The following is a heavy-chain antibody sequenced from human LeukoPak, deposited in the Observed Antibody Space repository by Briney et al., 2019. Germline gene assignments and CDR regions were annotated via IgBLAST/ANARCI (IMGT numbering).Heavy chain of an antibody. Sequence: GGSLRLSCAASGFTVSGDSMTWVRQAPGKGLEWVSLMSGAGSTHYADSVKGRFTISRDNYRNTVYVQIDSLRAEHTAVYYCGAANLLTGYFSLNYWGQGPLVTVSS. CDR3: GAANLLTGYFSLNY. CDR1: GFTVSGDS. J-gene: IGHJ4*02. CDR2: MSGAGST. D-gene: IGHD3-9*01. V-gene: IGHV3-66*01.